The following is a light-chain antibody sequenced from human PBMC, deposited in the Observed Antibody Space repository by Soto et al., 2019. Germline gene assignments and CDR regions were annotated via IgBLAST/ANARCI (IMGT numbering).Light chain of an antibody. V-gene: IGKV3-11*01. Sequence: EMVLTQSQATLSLSPGERVTLSCRASQSVSNSLVWYQQKAGQAPRLLLYGISYRATGVPARFSGSGSGTDFTLSISSLEPEDFAIYYCQQGSDWPPTYTFGQGTKLEIK. CDR3: QQGSDWPPTYT. J-gene: IGKJ2*01. CDR1: QSVSNS. CDR2: GIS.